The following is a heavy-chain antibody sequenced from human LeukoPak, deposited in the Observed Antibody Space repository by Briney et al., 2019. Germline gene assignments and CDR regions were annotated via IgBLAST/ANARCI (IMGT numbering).Heavy chain of an antibody. Sequence: PGGSLRLSCAASGFTFSSYAMHWVRQAPGKGLEWVAVISYDGSNKYYADSVKGRVTISRDKSKNTLYLQMNSLRAEDTAVYYCARDNIASSGWYFVYYYYMDVWGKGTTVTVSS. D-gene: IGHD6-19*01. CDR2: ISYDGSNK. CDR3: ARDNIASSGWYFVYYYYMDV. CDR1: GFTFSSYA. V-gene: IGHV3-30-3*01. J-gene: IGHJ6*03.